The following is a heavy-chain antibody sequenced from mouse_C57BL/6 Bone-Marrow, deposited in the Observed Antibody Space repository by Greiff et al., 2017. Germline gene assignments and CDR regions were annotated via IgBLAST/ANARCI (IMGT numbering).Heavy chain of an antibody. CDR2: IIPGSGGT. CDR1: GYAFTNYL. CDR3: AREWGSSYDYAMDY. V-gene: IGHV1-54*01. J-gene: IGHJ4*01. D-gene: IGHD1-1*01. Sequence: QVQLQQSGAELVRPGTSVKVSCKASGYAFTNYLIEWVKQRPGQGLEWIGVIIPGSGGTNYNEKFKGKATLSADKSSSTAYMQLSSLTSEDSAVYFCAREWGSSYDYAMDYWGQGTSVTVSS.